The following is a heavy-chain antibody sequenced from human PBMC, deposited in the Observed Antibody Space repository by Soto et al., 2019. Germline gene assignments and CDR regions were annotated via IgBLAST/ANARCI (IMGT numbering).Heavy chain of an antibody. CDR2: INPDTGST. CDR1: GYSFTSSY. CDR3: ARDGHFWRGDY. V-gene: IGHV1-46*01. D-gene: IGHD3-3*02. Sequence: QVQLVQSGAEVKKPGASVKLSCKASGYSFTSSYLHWVRQAPGQGPEWMGIINPDTGSTTYAQKFQGRVTMTRDTSTSTVHMELSSLRSEDTAVYYCARDGHFWRGDYWGQGTLVTVSS. J-gene: IGHJ4*02.